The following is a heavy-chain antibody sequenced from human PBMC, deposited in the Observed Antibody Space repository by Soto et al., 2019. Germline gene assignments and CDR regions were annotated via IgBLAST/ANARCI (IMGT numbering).Heavy chain of an antibody. CDR2: ISWDGDST. D-gene: IGHD6-13*01. CDR3: AKDMRASGTFDPLGLDY. CDR1: GFTFDDYT. J-gene: IGHJ4*02. Sequence: GGSLRLSCAASGFTFDDYTMYWVRQAPGKGLEWVSLISWDGDSTNYADSVKGRFTISRDNSKNSLYLQMNSLRTEDTAFYYCAKDMRASGTFDPLGLDYWGQGTLVTVSS. V-gene: IGHV3-43*01.